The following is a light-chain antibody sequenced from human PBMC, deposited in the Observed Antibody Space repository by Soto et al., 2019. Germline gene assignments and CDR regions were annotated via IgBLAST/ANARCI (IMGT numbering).Light chain of an antibody. Sequence: IQMTQSPSTLSGSVGDRVTITCRASQGNNTFVAWYQQKSGKAPKLLIYGASTLQSGVPSRFSGSGSGTEFTLTISGLQPEDVATYYCQQLTARRFSFGQGTKVDIK. J-gene: IGKJ2*01. CDR2: GAS. CDR3: QQLTARRFS. V-gene: IGKV1-9*01. CDR1: QGNNTF.